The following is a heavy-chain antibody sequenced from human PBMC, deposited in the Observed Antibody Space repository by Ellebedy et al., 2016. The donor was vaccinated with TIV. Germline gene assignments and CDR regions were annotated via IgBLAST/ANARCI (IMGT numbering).Heavy chain of an antibody. V-gene: IGHV3-66*01. J-gene: IGHJ4*02. Sequence: GESLKISCAASGFTVSRNYMSWVRQAPGKGLEWVSIIYSDSSTYYADSVKGRFTISRDNSRNTVYLQMKSLRVEDTAVYYCARIGDGRGLDSWGQGTLVTVSS. D-gene: IGHD2-15*01. CDR1: GFTVSRNY. CDR2: IYSDSST. CDR3: ARIGDGRGLDS.